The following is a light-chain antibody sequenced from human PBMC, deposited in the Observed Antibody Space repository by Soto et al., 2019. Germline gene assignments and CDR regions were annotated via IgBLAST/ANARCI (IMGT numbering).Light chain of an antibody. Sequence: IQLTQSPSSLSASVGDRVTITCRASQGISSYLAWYQQQPGKAPKLLIYGASTLEGGVPFKFSGSGSGTDFTLTICSLQPEDFATYYCQQLNTYPITFGQGTRLEIK. CDR1: QGISSY. CDR2: GAS. J-gene: IGKJ5*01. V-gene: IGKV1-9*01. CDR3: QQLNTYPIT.